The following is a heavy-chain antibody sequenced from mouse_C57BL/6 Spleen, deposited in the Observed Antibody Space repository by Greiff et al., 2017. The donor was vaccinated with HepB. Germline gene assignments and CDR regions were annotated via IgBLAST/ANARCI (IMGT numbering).Heavy chain of an antibody. CDR3: ARGWVSDY. V-gene: IGHV1-26*01. J-gene: IGHJ2*01. CDR2: INPNNGGT. CDR1: GYTFTDYY. D-gene: IGHD3-3*01. Sequence: EVQLQHSGPGLVKPGASVKITCKASGYTFTDYYMNWVKQSHGKSLEWIGDINPNNGGTSYNQKFKGRATLTVDKSSSTAYMELRSLTSEDSAVYYCARGWVSDYWGQGTTLTVSS.